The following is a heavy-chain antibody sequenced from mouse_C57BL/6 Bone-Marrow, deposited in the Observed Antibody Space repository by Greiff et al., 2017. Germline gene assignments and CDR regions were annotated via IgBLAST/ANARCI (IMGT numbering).Heavy chain of an antibody. D-gene: IGHD2-2*01. V-gene: IGHV1-76*01. CDR3: AGYGCGGSAWFAY. CDR1: GYTFTDYY. Sequence: VQLQQSGAELVRPGASVKLSCKASGYTFTDYYINWVKQRPGQGLEWIARIHPGSGNTYYNEKFKGKATLTAEESSSNAYMQLSSLTSEDSAVYFCAGYGCGGSAWFAYWGQGTLVTVSA. CDR2: IHPGSGNT. J-gene: IGHJ3*01.